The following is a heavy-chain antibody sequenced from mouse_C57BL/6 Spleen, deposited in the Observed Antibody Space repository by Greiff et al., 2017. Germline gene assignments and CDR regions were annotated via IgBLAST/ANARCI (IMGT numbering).Heavy chain of an antibody. V-gene: IGHV6-3*01. CDR3: TKLGREYYFDY. Sequence: EVKVEESGGGLVQPGGSMKLSCVASGFTFSNYWMNWVRQSPEKGLEWVAQIRLKSDNYATHYAESVKGRFTISRDDSKSSVYRQMNNLRAEDTGIYYCTKLGREYYFDYWGQGTTLTVSS. J-gene: IGHJ2*01. CDR2: IRLKSDNYAT. D-gene: IGHD4-1*01. CDR1: GFTFSNYW.